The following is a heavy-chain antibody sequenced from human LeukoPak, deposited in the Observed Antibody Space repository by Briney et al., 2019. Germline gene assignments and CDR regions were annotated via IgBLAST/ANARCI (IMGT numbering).Heavy chain of an antibody. CDR3: AKAQGARHEEAVGAFDI. D-gene: IGHD1-26*01. V-gene: IGHV3-30-3*01. Sequence: GRSLRLSCAASGFTFSSYAMHWVRQAPGKGLEWVAVISYDGSNKYYADSVKGRFTISRDNSKNTLYLQMNSLRAEDTAVYYCAKAQGARHEEAVGAFDIWGQGTMVTVSS. J-gene: IGHJ3*02. CDR2: ISYDGSNK. CDR1: GFTFSSYA.